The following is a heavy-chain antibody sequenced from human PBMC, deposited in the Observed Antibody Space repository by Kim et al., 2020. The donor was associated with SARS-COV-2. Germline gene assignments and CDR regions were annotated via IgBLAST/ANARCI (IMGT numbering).Heavy chain of an antibody. J-gene: IGHJ4*02. D-gene: IGHD5-18*01. CDR2: INSDGSRT. CDR1: GFSFSSKW. Sequence: GGSLRLSCATSGFSFSSKWMNWVRQAPGKGLVWVSRINSDGSRTIYADSVKGRFTISRDNAKNTVYLQMNSLGAEDTAVYYCVRSFGYAWGQGILVSVSS. V-gene: IGHV3-74*01. CDR3: VRSFGYA.